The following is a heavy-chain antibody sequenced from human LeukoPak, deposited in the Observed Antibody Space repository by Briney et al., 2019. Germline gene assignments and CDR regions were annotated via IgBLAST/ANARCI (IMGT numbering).Heavy chain of an antibody. D-gene: IGHD3-9*01. V-gene: IGHV4-59*01. J-gene: IGHJ4*02. CDR1: GGSISSYY. CDR3: ARGFYDILTGYHFDY. Sequence: SQTLSLTCTVSGGSISSYYWSWIRQPPGKGLEWIGYIYYSGSTNYNPSLKSRVTISVDTSKNQFSLKLSSVTAADTAVYYCARGFYDILTGYHFDYWGQGTLVTVSS. CDR2: IYYSGST.